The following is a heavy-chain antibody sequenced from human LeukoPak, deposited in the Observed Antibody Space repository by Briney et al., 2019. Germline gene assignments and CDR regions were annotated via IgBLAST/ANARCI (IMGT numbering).Heavy chain of an antibody. D-gene: IGHD6-6*01. CDR3: AREMVSSSFRGLDS. Sequence: PSQTLSLTCTVSGGSISSGGYYWSWIRQPPGKGLEWIGYIYHSGSTYYNPSLKSRVTISVDTSKNQFSLKLSSVTAADTAVYYCAREMVSSSFRGLDSWGQGILVTVSS. CDR2: IYHSGST. V-gene: IGHV4-30-2*01. CDR1: GGSISSGGYY. J-gene: IGHJ4*02.